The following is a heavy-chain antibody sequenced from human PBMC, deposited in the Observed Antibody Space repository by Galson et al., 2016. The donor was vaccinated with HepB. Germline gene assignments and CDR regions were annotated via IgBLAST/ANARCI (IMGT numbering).Heavy chain of an antibody. CDR2: INNSGNSI. CDR1: GFTFSQYY. Sequence: SLRLSCAASGFTFSQYYIIWIRQAPGKGLEWLSYINNSGNSIYYADSVKGRFTISRDNAKNSVYLQMSSLRAEDTAVYYCARGPLYYVSSGYYSLYYYGMDVWGQGTTVTVSS. V-gene: IGHV3-11*04. CDR3: ARGPLYYVSSGYYSLYYYGMDV. D-gene: IGHD3-22*01. J-gene: IGHJ6*02.